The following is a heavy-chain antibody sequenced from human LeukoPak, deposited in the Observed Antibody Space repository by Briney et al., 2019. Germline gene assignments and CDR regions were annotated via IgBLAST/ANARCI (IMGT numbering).Heavy chain of an antibody. Sequence: GESLKISCKGSGYSFASFWIGWVRQMPGKGLEWMGIIYPGDSDTRYSPSFQGQVTISADKSINTAYLQWSSLKASDTAMYYCARQVERDDYYYMDVWGKGTTVTVSS. J-gene: IGHJ6*03. D-gene: IGHD1-1*01. CDR3: ARQVERDDYYYMDV. CDR1: GYSFASFW. V-gene: IGHV5-51*01. CDR2: IYPGDSDT.